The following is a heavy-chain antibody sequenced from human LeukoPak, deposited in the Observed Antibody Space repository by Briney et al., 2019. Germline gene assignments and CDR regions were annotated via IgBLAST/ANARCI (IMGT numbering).Heavy chain of an antibody. Sequence: GASVKVSCKVSGYTLTELSMHWVRQAPGKGLEWMGGFDPEGGETIYAQKFQGRVTMTEDTSTDTAYMELSSLRSEDTAVYYCAKGIMGGSYYRDDAFDIWGQGTMVTVSS. CDR3: AKGIMGGSYYRDDAFDI. CDR1: GYTLTELS. J-gene: IGHJ3*02. CDR2: FDPEGGET. D-gene: IGHD1-26*01. V-gene: IGHV1-24*01.